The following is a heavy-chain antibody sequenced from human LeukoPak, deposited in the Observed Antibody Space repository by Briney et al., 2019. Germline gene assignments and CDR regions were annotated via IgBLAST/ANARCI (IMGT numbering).Heavy chain of an antibody. D-gene: IGHD5-12*01. CDR1: GGSIINYY. Sequence: SETLSLTCTVSGGSIINYYWSWIRQPAGKGLEWIGRVYTSGTTNYNPSLKSRVTLSVDTSKNQFSLKLSSVTAADTAVYYCARDRRATWAFDIWGQGTMVTASS. CDR3: ARDRRATWAFDI. J-gene: IGHJ3*02. V-gene: IGHV4-4*07. CDR2: VYTSGTT.